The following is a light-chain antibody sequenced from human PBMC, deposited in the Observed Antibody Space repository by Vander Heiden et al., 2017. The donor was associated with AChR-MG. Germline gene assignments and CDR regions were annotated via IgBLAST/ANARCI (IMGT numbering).Light chain of an antibody. CDR1: EHIGYS. Sequence: TQSPATLSVSPGDRVTLSCRASEHIGYSLAWYQQKPGRAPRLLMYGTSTRVASIPDRFSGSRSGTDFTLTISSLQSEDFASYYCQQYNLWPPYTFGQGTKVEN. V-gene: IGKV3-15*01. CDR2: GTS. CDR3: QQYNLWPPYT. J-gene: IGKJ1*01.